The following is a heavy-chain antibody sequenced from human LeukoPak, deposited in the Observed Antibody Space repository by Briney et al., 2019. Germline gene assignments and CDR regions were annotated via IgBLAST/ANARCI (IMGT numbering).Heavy chain of an antibody. CDR3: AWGMFPHLAYWFDP. CDR1: GYTFTSYD. CDR2: MNPNSGNT. D-gene: IGHD3-10*02. V-gene: IGHV1-8*01. Sequence: GASVKVSCKASGYTFTSYDINWVRQATGQGLEWMGWMNPNSGNTGYAQKFQGRVTMTRNTSISTAYMELSSLRSEDTAVYYCAWGMFPHLAYWFDPWGQGTLVTVSS. J-gene: IGHJ5*02.